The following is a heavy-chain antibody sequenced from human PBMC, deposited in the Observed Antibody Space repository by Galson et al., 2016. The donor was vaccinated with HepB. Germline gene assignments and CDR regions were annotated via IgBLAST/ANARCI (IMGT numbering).Heavy chain of an antibody. CDR3: AHITYVWGSYHYYYYMDV. D-gene: IGHD3-16*01. CDR2: LYWDDDK. J-gene: IGHJ6*03. CDR1: GFSLSTSGVG. Sequence: PALVKPTQTLTLTCTFSGFSLSTSGVGVGWIRQPPGKALEWLALLYWDDDKRYSPSPKSRLTITKDTSKNQVVLTMTNMDPVDTATYYCAHITYVWGSYHYYYYMDVWGKGTTVTVSS. V-gene: IGHV2-5*02.